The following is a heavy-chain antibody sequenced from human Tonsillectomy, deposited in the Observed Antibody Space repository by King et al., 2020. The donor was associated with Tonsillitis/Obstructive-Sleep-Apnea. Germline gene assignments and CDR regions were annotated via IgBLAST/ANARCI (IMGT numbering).Heavy chain of an antibody. CDR1: GFTFDDYG. V-gene: IGHV3-20*04. J-gene: IGHJ5*02. CDR3: ARDGDDFWSAENWFDP. CDR2: INWNGGIT. Sequence: VQLVESGGGVVRPGGSLRLSCAASGFTFDDYGMSWVRPAPGTGLEWVSGINWNGGITGYADSVKGRFTIARDNAKNSLYLQMNSLRAEDTALYYCARDGDDFWSAENWFDPWGQGTLVTVSS. D-gene: IGHD3-3*01.